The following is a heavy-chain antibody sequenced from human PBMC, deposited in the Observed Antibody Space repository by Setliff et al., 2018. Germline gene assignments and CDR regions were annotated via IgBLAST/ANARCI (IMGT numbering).Heavy chain of an antibody. V-gene: IGHV4-4*08. CDR2: IYTSGST. CDR1: GGSISSYY. CDR3: ARAARPKVYYFDY. D-gene: IGHD6-6*01. Sequence: LSLTCTVSGGSISSYYWSWIRQPPGKGLEWIGYIYTSGSTNYNPSLKSRVTISVDTSKNQFSLKLSSVTAADTAVYYCARAARPKVYYFDYWGQGTLVTVSS. J-gene: IGHJ4*02.